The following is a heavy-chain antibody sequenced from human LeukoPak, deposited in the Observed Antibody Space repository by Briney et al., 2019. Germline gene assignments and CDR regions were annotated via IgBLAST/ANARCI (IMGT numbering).Heavy chain of an antibody. J-gene: IGHJ6*03. CDR1: GFTFSSYV. D-gene: IGHD4-23*01. V-gene: IGHV3-23*01. CDR2: ISGSGGST. CDR3: AKVPSGNPLGNMDV. Sequence: PGGSLRLFCAASGFTFSSYVMSWVRQAPGKGLEWVSAISGSGGSTYYADSVKGRFTISRDNSKNTLYLQMNSLRAEDTAVYYCAKVPSGNPLGNMDVWGKGTTVTVSS.